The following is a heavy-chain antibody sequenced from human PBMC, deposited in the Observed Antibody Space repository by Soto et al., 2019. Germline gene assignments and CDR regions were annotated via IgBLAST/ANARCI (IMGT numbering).Heavy chain of an antibody. D-gene: IGHD6-13*01. CDR3: ARDVSVSSRPRGDY. V-gene: IGHV3-21*01. Sequence: EVQLVESGGGLVKPGGSLRLSCAASGFTFSSYSMNWVRQAPGKGLEWVSSISSSSSYIYYADSVKGRFTISRDNAKNSLYLQMNSLRAEDTAVYYCARDVSVSSRPRGDYWGQGTLVTVSS. CDR1: GFTFSSYS. J-gene: IGHJ4*02. CDR2: ISSSSSYI.